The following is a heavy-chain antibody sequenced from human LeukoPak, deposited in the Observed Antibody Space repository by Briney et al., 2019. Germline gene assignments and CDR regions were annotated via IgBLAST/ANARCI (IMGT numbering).Heavy chain of an antibody. Sequence: GGSLRLSCAASGFTFSSYSMNWVRQAPGKGLEWVSSISSSSSYIYYADSVKGRFTISRDNAKNSLYLQMNSLRAEDTAVYYCARESYYYDSSGHYSAKNEFDYWGQGTLVTVSS. CDR1: GFTFSSYS. CDR3: ARESYYYDSSGHYSAKNEFDY. J-gene: IGHJ4*02. CDR2: ISSSSSYI. V-gene: IGHV3-21*01. D-gene: IGHD3-22*01.